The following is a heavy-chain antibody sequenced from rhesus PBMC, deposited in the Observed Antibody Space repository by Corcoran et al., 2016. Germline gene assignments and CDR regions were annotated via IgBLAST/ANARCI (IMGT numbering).Heavy chain of an antibody. CDR1: GGSIISNY. J-gene: IGHJ5-2*02. Sequence: QLQLQESGPGLVKPSETLSLTCAVSGGSIISNYSTWIRQPPGQRLEWTGRISGSGGSTDYNPSLKSRVTISTDTSKNQFSLKLSSVTAADTAVYYCARENYYSGSYYLDVWGRGVLVTVSS. CDR3: ARENYYSGSYYLDV. CDR2: ISGSGGST. D-gene: IGHD3-16*01. V-gene: IGHV4-173*01.